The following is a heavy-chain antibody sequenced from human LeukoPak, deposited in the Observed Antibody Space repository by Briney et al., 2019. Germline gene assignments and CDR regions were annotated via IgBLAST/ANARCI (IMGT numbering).Heavy chain of an antibody. Sequence: GGCLRLSCAASGFTFNNAWMSWVRKAPGRGREWGGDLKNKTDGGTTDYGAPVKGRFTISRDDSKNTLYLQMNSLKTEDTAVYYCTTGTSGWSSWGQGTLVTVSA. J-gene: IGHJ4*02. CDR2: LKNKTDGGTT. CDR3: TTGTSGWSS. V-gene: IGHV3-15*01. CDR1: GFTFNNAW. D-gene: IGHD6-19*01.